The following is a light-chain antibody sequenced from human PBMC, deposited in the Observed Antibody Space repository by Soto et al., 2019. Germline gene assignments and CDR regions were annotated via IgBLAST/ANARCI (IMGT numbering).Light chain of an antibody. J-gene: IGLJ3*02. Sequence: QSVLTQSPSASGTPGQRVSISCSGSTSNIGTNTVSWYQHVPGTAPKLLIYSDNRRPSGVPDRFSGSKSGTSASLAISGLQSEDEAEYYCAAWDDSLNGVLFGGGTKLTVL. CDR3: AAWDDSLNGVL. V-gene: IGLV1-44*01. CDR1: TSNIGTNT. CDR2: SDN.